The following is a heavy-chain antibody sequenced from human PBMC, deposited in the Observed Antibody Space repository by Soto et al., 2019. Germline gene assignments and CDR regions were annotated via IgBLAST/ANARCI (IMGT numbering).Heavy chain of an antibody. CDR1: GVTFSSYA. J-gene: IGHJ6*02. CDR2: ISVSGHDT. Sequence: EVQLLESGGGLVQPGGSLRLSCAVSGVTFSSYAFSWVRQAPGKGLEWVSTISVSGHDTYYTESVKGRFTISRDNSRDTLYLEMNSLRAEDTAVYYCAKFRVEGYHNYYGMDVWGQGTTVTVSS. CDR3: AKFRVEGYHNYYGMDV. V-gene: IGHV3-23*01.